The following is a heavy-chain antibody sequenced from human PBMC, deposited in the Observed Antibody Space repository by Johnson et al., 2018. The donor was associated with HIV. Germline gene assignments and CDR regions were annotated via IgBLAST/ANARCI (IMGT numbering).Heavy chain of an antibody. V-gene: IGHV3-66*01. D-gene: IGHD5-18*01. CDR1: GITVNTNY. J-gene: IGHJ3*02. Sequence: VQLVESGGGLVQSGESLRLSCAASGITVNTNYMSWVRRAPGNGLEWVSVIFSVGNTYYADSVTGRFTISRDNSKNTLYLQMNSLRAEDTAVYYCARWIQLWVAFDIWGQGTMVTVSS. CDR3: ARWIQLWVAFDI. CDR2: IFSVGNT.